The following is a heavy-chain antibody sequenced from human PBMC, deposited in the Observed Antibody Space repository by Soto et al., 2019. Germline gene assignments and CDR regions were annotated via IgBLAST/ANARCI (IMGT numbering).Heavy chain of an antibody. V-gene: IGHV1-2*04. Sequence: ASVKVSCKASGYTFTGFHIHWVRQAPGQGLEWMGWINPNGGGRNYAQKFQGWVTMTRDTSISTAYMELSRLKSDDTAVYYCARGLVGPTTDFHYWCQGTLVTVSS. CDR2: INPNGGGR. J-gene: IGHJ4*02. CDR3: ARGLVGPTTDFHY. CDR1: GYTFTGFH. D-gene: IGHD1-26*01.